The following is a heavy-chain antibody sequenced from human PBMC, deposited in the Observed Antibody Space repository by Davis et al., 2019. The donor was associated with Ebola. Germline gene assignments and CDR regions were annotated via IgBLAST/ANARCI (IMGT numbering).Heavy chain of an antibody. Sequence: GGSLRLSCAASGFTFSSYAMSWVRQAPGKGLEWVSAISGSGGSTYYADSVQGRFTISRDNSKDTLYLQMNSLRADDTAVYYCANRNNFWSGYFYYGFDVWGQGTTVTVSS. J-gene: IGHJ6*02. V-gene: IGHV3-23*01. CDR2: ISGSGGST. D-gene: IGHD3-3*01. CDR1: GFTFSSYA. CDR3: ANRNNFWSGYFYYGFDV.